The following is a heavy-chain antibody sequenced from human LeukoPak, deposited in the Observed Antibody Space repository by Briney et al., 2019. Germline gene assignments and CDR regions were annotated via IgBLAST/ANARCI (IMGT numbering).Heavy chain of an antibody. CDR1: GFNLKNYG. CDR3: AKGCSSTSCAIEFDS. D-gene: IGHD2-2*01. V-gene: IGHV3-30*18. J-gene: IGHJ4*02. CDR2: MSYDGGHI. Sequence: GGSLRLSCGGSGFNLKNYGIHWVRQAPGRGLEWVAGMSYDGGHIYYGDSVKGRFTISRDNSKDTAYVEMNSLRPADTAVYYCAKGCSSTSCAIEFDSWGQGILVTVSS.